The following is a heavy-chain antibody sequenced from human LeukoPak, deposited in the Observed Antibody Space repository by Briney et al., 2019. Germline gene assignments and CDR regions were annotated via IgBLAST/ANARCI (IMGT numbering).Heavy chain of an antibody. V-gene: IGHV3-23*01. Sequence: TGGSLRLSCAASGFTFSSYTMNWFGQAPGKGLDWVSAISGGGVITYYADSVKGRFTISRDNSKNTLHLQINSLRAEDTAVYYCAKSPQRGQGTLVTVSS. CDR2: ISGGGVIT. J-gene: IGHJ4*02. CDR1: GFTFSSYT. CDR3: AKSPQ.